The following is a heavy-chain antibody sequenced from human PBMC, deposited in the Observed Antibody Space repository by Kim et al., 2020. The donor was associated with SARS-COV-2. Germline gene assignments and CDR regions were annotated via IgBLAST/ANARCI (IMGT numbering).Heavy chain of an antibody. V-gene: IGHV1-46*01. J-gene: IGHJ4*02. CDR3: ARDGSSSGFDY. D-gene: IGHD6-6*01. CDR2: T. Sequence: TGYAQKFQGRVTMTRDTSTSTVYMELSSLRSEDTAVYYCARDGSSSGFDYWGQGTLVTVSS.